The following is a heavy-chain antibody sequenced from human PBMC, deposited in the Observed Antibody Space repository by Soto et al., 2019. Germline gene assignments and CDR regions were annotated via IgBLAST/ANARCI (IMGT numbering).Heavy chain of an antibody. CDR2: IYFTGST. V-gene: IGHV4-61*01. CDR1: GGAVSSGTYY. J-gene: IGHJ5*02. Sequence: SETLSLTCTVSGGAVSSGTYYWSWIRQPPGKGLEWIGHIYFTGSTNYNPSLKSRVTMSLDTSRNQFSLKLSSVTAADTAVYYCTRGPPRVQWFDPWGMGTLVTVSS. CDR3: TRGPPRVQWFDP.